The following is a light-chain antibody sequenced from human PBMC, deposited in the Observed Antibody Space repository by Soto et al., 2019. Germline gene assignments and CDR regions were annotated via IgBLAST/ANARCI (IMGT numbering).Light chain of an antibody. CDR2: LGS. CDR3: QQRRSWPRA. V-gene: IGKV2-28*01. J-gene: IGKJ1*01. CDR1: QSLLHSDGYNC. Sequence: DIVMTQSPLSLPVTPGEPASISCRSSQSLLHSDGYNCLDWYLQKPGQSPQLLIYLGSNRSSRVPDRFRGSGSGTDFTLTISSLEPEDFEVYYCQQRRSWPRAFGQGTKVDI.